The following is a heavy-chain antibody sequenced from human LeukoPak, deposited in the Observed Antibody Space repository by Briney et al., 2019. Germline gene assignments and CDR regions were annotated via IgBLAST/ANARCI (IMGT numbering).Heavy chain of an antibody. D-gene: IGHD2-15*01. CDR3: AKDRFCSGAGCSDAFDM. CDR2: ISGSGSST. CDR1: EFTFSSDA. V-gene: IGHV3-23*01. J-gene: IGHJ3*02. Sequence: GGSLRLSWAASEFTFSSDAMSWVRQAPGKGLEWVSGISGSGSSTYYADSVKGRFTISRDNSKNTLYLQMNSLRAEATAVYFCAKDRFCSGAGCSDAFDMWGQGTMVTVSS.